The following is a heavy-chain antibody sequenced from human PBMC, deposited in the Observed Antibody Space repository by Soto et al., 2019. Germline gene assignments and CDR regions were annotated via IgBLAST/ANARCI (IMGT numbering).Heavy chain of an antibody. D-gene: IGHD4-4*01. CDR2: INHSGST. CDR1: GGSFSGYY. V-gene: IGHV4-34*01. Sequence: SSETLSLTCAVYGGSFSGYYWSWIRQPPGKGLEWIGEINHSGSTNYNPSLKSRVTISVDTSKNQFSLKLSSVTAADTAVYYCARGVKGDTTVTHMDVWGKGTTVTVSS. CDR3: ARGVKGDTTVTHMDV. J-gene: IGHJ6*03.